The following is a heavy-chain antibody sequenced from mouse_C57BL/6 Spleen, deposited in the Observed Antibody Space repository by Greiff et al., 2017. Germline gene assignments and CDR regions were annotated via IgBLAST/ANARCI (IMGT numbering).Heavy chain of an antibody. CDR2: IDPETGGT. Sequence: VQLQQSGAELVRPGASVTLSCKASGYTFTDYEMHWVKQTPVHGLEWIGAIDPETGGTAYNQKFKGKAILTADKSSSTAYMEFSSLTSEDSAVYYCTRMFADWGQGTLVTVSA. CDR3: TRMFAD. V-gene: IGHV1-15*01. CDR1: GYTFTDYE. J-gene: IGHJ3*01.